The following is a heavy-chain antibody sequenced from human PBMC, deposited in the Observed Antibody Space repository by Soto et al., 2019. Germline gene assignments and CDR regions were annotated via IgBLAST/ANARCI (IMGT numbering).Heavy chain of an antibody. D-gene: IGHD3-3*01. CDR1: GFTFDDYA. CDR2: ISWNSGSI. CDR3: AKGSITIFGVVIKGEYFQH. J-gene: IGHJ1*01. Sequence: SLKISCAASGFTFDDYAMHWVRQAPGKGLEWVSGISWNSGSIGYADSVKGRFTISRDNAKNSLYLQMNSLRAEDTALYYCAKGSITIFGVVIKGEYFQHWGQGTLVTVSS. V-gene: IGHV3-9*01.